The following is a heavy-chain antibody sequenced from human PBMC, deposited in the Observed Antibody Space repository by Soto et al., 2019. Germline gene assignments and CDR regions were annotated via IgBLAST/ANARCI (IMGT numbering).Heavy chain of an antibody. D-gene: IGHD1-1*01. Sequence: QLQLQESGSGLVKPSQTLSLTCSVSGASITSGSYSWSWVRQAPGKGLEWIGNIHVSGYTSCNPSLKGRVAMSVATYKNQFSLNLWSVTAAQTAVYYCARGGALRPNGHVPLDLWGRGSLVTVSS. CDR3: ARGGALRPNGHVPLDL. J-gene: IGHJ4*02. CDR1: GASITSGSYS. V-gene: IGHV4-30-2*01. CDR2: IHVSGYT.